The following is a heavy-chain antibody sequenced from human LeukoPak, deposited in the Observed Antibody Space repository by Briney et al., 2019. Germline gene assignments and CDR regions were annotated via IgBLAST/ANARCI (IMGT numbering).Heavy chain of an antibody. CDR2: INSDGSWT. J-gene: IGHJ5*02. V-gene: IGHV3-74*01. Sequence: GGSLRLSCAASGNYWMHWVRQAPGKGLVWVSHINSDGSWTSYADSVKGRFTISRDNAKNSLYLQMNSLRAEDTAVYYCARDAFRYCTNGACYTARGANWFDPWGQGTLVTVSS. D-gene: IGHD2-8*01. CDR3: ARDAFRYCTNGACYTARGANWFDP. CDR1: GNYW.